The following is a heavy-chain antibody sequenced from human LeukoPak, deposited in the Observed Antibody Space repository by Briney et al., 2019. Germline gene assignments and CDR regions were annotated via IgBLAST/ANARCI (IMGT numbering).Heavy chain of an antibody. Sequence: PSQTLSLTCAVSGVSLDSGKWGIWVRQPPGKGLEWIGEIYHSGSTKYNPSLQSRVTISVDKSKNQFSLRLSSVTAEDTAVYYCARGPLIDFWGQGTLVTVSS. CDR1: GVSLDSGKW. V-gene: IGHV4-4*02. CDR3: ARGPLIDF. CDR2: IYHSGST. J-gene: IGHJ4*02.